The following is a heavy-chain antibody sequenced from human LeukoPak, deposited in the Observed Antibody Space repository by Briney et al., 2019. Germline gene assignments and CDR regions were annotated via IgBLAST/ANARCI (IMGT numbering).Heavy chain of an antibody. Sequence: GASVKVSCKASGGTFSSYAISWVRQAPGQGLEWMGRIIPILGTANYAQKFQGRVTITTDESTSTAYMELSSLRSEDTAVYYCARDEYCSSTSCYRYFQHWGQGTLVTVSS. J-gene: IGHJ1*01. CDR3: ARDEYCSSTSCYRYFQH. CDR1: GGTFSSYA. V-gene: IGHV1-69*11. CDR2: IIPILGTA. D-gene: IGHD2-2*01.